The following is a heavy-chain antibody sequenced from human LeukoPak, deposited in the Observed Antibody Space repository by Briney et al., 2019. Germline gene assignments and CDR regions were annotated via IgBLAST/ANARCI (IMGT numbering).Heavy chain of an antibody. J-gene: IGHJ3*02. Sequence: NPSETLSLTCAVYGGSFSGYYWSWIRQPPGKGLEWIGEINHSGSTNYNPSLKSRVTISVDTSKNQFSLKLSSVTAADTAVYYCARDTYDSSGYRGNHDAFDIWGQGTMATVSS. CDR1: GGSFSGYY. CDR3: ARDTYDSSGYRGNHDAFDI. D-gene: IGHD3-22*01. CDR2: INHSGST. V-gene: IGHV4-34*01.